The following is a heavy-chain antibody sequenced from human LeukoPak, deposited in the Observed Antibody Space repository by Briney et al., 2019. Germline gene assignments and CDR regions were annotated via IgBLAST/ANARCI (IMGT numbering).Heavy chain of an antibody. V-gene: IGHV3-7*01. D-gene: IGHD2-2*01. CDR3: ARDDCSSISCYHNWFDP. J-gene: IGHJ5*02. CDR2: IKQDGSEK. CDR1: GFTFSSYW. Sequence: GGSLRLSCAASGFTFSSYWMSWVRPAPGKGLEWVANIKQDGSEKYYVDSVKGRFTISRDNAKNSLYLQMNSLRAEDTAVYYCARDDCSSISCYHNWFDPWGQGTLVTVSS.